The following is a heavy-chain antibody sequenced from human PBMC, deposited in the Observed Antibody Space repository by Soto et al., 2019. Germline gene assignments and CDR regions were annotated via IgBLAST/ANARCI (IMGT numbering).Heavy chain of an antibody. J-gene: IGHJ6*02. Sequence: PWGSLRLSCAASGFTFSSYGMHWVRQAPGKGLEWVAVIWYDGSNKYYADSVKGRFTISRDNSKNTLYLQMNSLRAEDTAVYYCARGDCRSQLLWGYYYYYGMDVWGQGTTVTVSS. CDR3: ARGDCRSQLLWGYYYYYGMDV. CDR2: IWYDGSNK. D-gene: IGHD2-21*01. CDR1: GFTFSSYG. V-gene: IGHV3-33*01.